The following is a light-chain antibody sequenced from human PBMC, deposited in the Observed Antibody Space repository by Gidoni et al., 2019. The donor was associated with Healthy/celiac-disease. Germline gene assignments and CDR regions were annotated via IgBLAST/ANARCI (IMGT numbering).Light chain of an antibody. Sequence: DIVMTQSPLSPPVTPGEPASISCRSSQSLLHSNGYNYLDWYLQKPGQSPQLLIYLGSNRASGVPDRFSGSGSGTDFTLKISRVEAEDVGVYYCMQALQTPPLTFXGXTKVEIK. V-gene: IGKV2-28*01. CDR1: QSLLHSNGYNY. J-gene: IGKJ4*01. CDR2: LGS. CDR3: MQALQTPPLT.